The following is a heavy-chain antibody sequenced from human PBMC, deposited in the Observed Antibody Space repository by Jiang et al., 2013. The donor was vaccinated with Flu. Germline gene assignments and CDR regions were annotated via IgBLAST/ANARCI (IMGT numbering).Heavy chain of an antibody. J-gene: IGHJ6*01. D-gene: IGHD3-3*01. V-gene: IGHV1-46*01. CDR1: GYTFTSYY. CDR2: INPSGGST. CDR3: ARVVGSGCDFWSGYCHPNIYGMDV. Sequence: SGAEVKKPGASVKVSCKASGYTFTSYYMHWVRQAPGQGLEWMGIINPSGGSTSYAQKFQGRVTMTRDTSTSTVYMELSSLRSEDTAVYYCARVVGSGCDFWSGYCHPNIYGMDVWGPRD.